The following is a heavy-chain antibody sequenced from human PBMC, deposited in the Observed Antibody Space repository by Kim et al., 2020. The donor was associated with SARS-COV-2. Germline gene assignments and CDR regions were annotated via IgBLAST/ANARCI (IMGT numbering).Heavy chain of an antibody. D-gene: IGHD3-10*01. J-gene: IGHJ4*02. CDR3: ARDSVDSGSYLDY. Sequence: YADAVKGRVNISRDNSKSTVYLQVNSLRVEDTALYYCARDSVDSGSYLDYWGQGTPVTVSS. V-gene: IGHV3-30*01.